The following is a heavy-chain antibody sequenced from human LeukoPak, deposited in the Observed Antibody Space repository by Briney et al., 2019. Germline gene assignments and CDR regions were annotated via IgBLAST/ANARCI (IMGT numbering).Heavy chain of an antibody. J-gene: IGHJ4*02. Sequence: GGSLRLSCAASGFTFSSYGMHWVRQAPGKGLEWVAFIRYDGSNKYYADSVKGRFTISRDNSKNTLYLQMNSLRAEDTAVYYCAKDREGVVVAATYYFDYWGRGTLVTVSS. V-gene: IGHV3-30*02. D-gene: IGHD2-15*01. CDR1: GFTFSSYG. CDR3: AKDREGVVVAATYYFDY. CDR2: IRYDGSNK.